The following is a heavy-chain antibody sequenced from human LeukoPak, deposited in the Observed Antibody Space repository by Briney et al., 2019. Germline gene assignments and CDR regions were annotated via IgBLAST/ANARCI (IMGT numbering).Heavy chain of an antibody. CDR1: GFTFSSYG. D-gene: IGHD4-17*01. Sequence: GGSLRLSCAASGFTFSSYGMHWVRQAPGKGLEWVAAIWYDGSNKYYADSVKGRFTISRDNSKNTLYLQMNSLRAEDTAVYYCAKPKWTVTTPFDYWGQGTLVTVSS. V-gene: IGHV3-33*06. CDR2: IWYDGSNK. CDR3: AKPKWTVTTPFDY. J-gene: IGHJ4*02.